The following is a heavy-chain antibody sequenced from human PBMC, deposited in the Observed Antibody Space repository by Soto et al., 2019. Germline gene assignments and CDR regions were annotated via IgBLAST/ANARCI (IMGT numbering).Heavy chain of an antibody. D-gene: IGHD5-12*01. J-gene: IGHJ4*02. V-gene: IGHV6-1*01. CDR1: GDSVSSNSAG. CDR3: ARSGPRGYISY. Sequence: QTLSVTCAISGDSVSSNSAGWNWIRQSPSRGLEWLGRTYYRSKWYNHYAASVKSRITVNPDTSKNQFSLQLNSVTPEDTAVCYCARSGPRGYISYRGQGTLVTVSS. CDR2: TYYRSKWYN.